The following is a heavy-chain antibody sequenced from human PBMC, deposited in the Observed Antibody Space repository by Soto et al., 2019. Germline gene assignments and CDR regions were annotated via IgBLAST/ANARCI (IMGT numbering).Heavy chain of an antibody. D-gene: IGHD6-13*01. Sequence: SETLSLTCTVSGGSTSSSNYYWGWVRQPPGKGLEWIGSMVYRGNTYYNPSLKSRVTVSLDTSKNQFSLNLSSVTAADTAVYYCAREGCLVPRFGHRPYSYWFDPWGQGTLVTVSS. V-gene: IGHV4-39*02. J-gene: IGHJ5*02. CDR3: AREGCLVPRFGHRPYSYWFDP. CDR2: MVYRGNT. CDR1: GGSTSSSNYY.